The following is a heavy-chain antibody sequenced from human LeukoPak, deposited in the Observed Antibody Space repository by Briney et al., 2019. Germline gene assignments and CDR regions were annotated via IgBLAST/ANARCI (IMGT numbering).Heavy chain of an antibody. V-gene: IGHV4-30-2*01. CDR1: GGSISSGGYS. CDR3: ARGYGGNFPIDY. Sequence: PSQTLSLTCAVSGGSISSGGYSWRWIRQPPGKGLEWIGYIYHSGSTYYNPSLKSRVTISVDRSKNQFSLKLSSVTAADTAVYYCARGYGGNFPIDYWGQGTLVTVSS. D-gene: IGHD4-23*01. CDR2: IYHSGST. J-gene: IGHJ4*02.